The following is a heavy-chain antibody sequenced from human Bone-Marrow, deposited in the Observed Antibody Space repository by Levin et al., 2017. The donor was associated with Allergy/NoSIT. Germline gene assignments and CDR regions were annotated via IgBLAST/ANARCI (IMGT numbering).Heavy chain of an antibody. Sequence: PSETLSLTCAVSGGSISNSNWWSWVRQPPGKGLEWLGEISHRGSTNYNPSLKSRVTMSVDKSNNHFSLKLTSVTAADTAVYYCARNIGYSTNYYTPTWGQGTLVTVSS. CDR2: ISHRGST. CDR1: GGSISNSNW. CDR3: ARNIGYSTNYYTPT. V-gene: IGHV4-4*02. D-gene: IGHD5-12*01. J-gene: IGHJ5*02.